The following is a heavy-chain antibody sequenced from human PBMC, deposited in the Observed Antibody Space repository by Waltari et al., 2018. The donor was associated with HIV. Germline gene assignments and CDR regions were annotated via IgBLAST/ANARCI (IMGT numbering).Heavy chain of an antibody. CDR1: GYTFTSYD. CDR3: ARGRGSVTSPLSDY. CDR2: MNPNSGNT. D-gene: IGHD4-4*01. J-gene: IGHJ4*02. Sequence: QVQLVQSGAEVKKPGASVKVSCKASGYTFTSYDINWLRQATGQGLEWMGWMNPNSGNTGYAQQFQGRVTMTRNTSISTAYMELSSLRSEDTAVYYCARGRGSVTSPLSDYWGQGTLVTVSS. V-gene: IGHV1-8*01.